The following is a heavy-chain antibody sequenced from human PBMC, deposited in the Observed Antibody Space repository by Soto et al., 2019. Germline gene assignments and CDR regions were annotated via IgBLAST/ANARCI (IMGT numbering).Heavy chain of an antibody. D-gene: IGHD3-10*01. Sequence: GGSLRLSCAASGFMFSTTDMSWVRQAPRKGLEWVTTIEGSGTITYYADPVRGRFTISRDNSKNTVYLQMDSLTADDTAVYYCVKNSGWFNSWGQGTPVTVSS. V-gene: IGHV3-23*01. CDR2: IEGSGTIT. CDR3: VKNSGWFNS. J-gene: IGHJ5*01. CDR1: GFMFSTTD.